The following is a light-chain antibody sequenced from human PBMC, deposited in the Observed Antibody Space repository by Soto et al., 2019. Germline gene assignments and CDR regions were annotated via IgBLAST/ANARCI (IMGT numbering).Light chain of an antibody. V-gene: IGLV2-23*01. Sequence: QSALTQPASVSGSPGQSITISCTGTSSDVGSYHLVSWYQQHPGKTPKLMIYEGSKRPSGVSNRFSGSKSGNTASLTISGLQAEDEADYYCCSYAGSIVVFGGGTKLTVL. CDR3: CSYAGSIVV. CDR2: EGS. J-gene: IGLJ2*01. CDR1: SSDVGSYHL.